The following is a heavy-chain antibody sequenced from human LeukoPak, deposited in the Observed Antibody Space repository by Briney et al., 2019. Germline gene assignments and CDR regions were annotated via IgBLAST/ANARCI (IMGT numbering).Heavy chain of an antibody. D-gene: IGHD2/OR15-2a*01. CDR3: ARDQSQYRANY. J-gene: IGHJ4*02. CDR1: GYTFTDYF. V-gene: IGHV1-2*02. CDR2: INPNSGDT. Sequence: ASVKVSCKASGYTFTDYFLHCVRQAPGQGLEWMGWINPNSGDTKYAQKFQGRVTMTRDTSISTAYMDLSSLTSDDTALYYCARDQSQYRANYWGQGTRVAVSS.